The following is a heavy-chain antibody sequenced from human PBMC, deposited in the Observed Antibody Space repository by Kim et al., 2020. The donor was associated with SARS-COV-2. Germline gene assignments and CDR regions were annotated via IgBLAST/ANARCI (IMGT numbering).Heavy chain of an antibody. CDR1: GYTFTSYG. CDR3: ARDSSGSYYFPLYY. Sequence: ASVKVSCKASGYTFTSYGFSWVRQAPGQGLEWMGWISGNNGKTNHAQKLQGRVTMTTDTSTSTAYMELRSLRSDDTALYYCARDSSGSYYFPLYYRGQGTLVTVS. CDR2: ISGNNGKT. V-gene: IGHV1-18*01. D-gene: IGHD3-10*01. J-gene: IGHJ4*02.